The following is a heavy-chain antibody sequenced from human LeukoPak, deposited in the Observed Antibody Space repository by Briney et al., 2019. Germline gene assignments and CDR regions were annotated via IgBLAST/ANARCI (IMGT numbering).Heavy chain of an antibody. Sequence: GGSLRLSCAASGFTVSSNYMSWVRLAPGEGLEWVSVIYSGGSTYYADSVKGRFTISRDNSKNTLYLQMNSLRAEDTAVYYCAELGITMIGGVWGKGTTVTISS. CDR3: AELGITMIGGV. CDR1: GFTVSSNY. CDR2: IYSGGST. V-gene: IGHV3-53*01. J-gene: IGHJ6*04. D-gene: IGHD3-10*02.